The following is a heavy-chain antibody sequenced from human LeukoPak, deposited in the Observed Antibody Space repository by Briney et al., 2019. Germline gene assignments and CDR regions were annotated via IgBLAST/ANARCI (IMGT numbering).Heavy chain of an antibody. Sequence: GGSLRLSCAASGLRFSSYSMHWVRQAPGRGLEYVSAISENGGDTYYANSVKGRFTISRDNSKNTLYLQMSSLRAEDTAVYYCAKGAQYYGSGSHRRGHYFDSWGQGTLVTVSS. V-gene: IGHV3-64*01. J-gene: IGHJ4*02. CDR1: GLRFSSYS. CDR3: AKGAQYYGSGSHRRGHYFDS. CDR2: ISENGGDT. D-gene: IGHD3-10*01.